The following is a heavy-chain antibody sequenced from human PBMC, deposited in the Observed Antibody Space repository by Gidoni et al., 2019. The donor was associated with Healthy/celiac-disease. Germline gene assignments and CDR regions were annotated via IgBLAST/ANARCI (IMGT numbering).Heavy chain of an antibody. CDR2: INHSGST. V-gene: IGHV4-34*01. D-gene: IGHD2-2*02. CDR1: GGSFSGYY. CDR3: ARGRVVVPAAIRGPAFDY. Sequence: QVQLQQWGAGLLKPSETLSLTCAVYGGSFSGYYWSWIRQPPGKGLEWIGEINHSGSTNYNPSLKSRVTISVDTSKNQFSLKLSSVTDADTAVYYCARGRVVVPAAIRGPAFDYWGQGTLVTVSS. J-gene: IGHJ4*02.